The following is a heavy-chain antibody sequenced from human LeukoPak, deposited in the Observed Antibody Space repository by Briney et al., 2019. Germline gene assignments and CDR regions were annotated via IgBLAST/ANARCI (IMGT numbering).Heavy chain of an antibody. CDR2: SAGSGGST. V-gene: IGHV3-23*01. J-gene: IGHJ4*02. CDR3: AQEHFDTSGYYSRFDN. CDR1: GFTFPRHA. D-gene: IGHD3-22*01. Sequence: GGSLRLSCAAAGFTFPRHAMSWVRQAPGKGLEWVPSSAGSGGSTHYADSVKGRFTISRDNSQNTVYLHMNSLRADDTAVYYCAQEHFDTSGYYSRFDNWGQGILVTVSS.